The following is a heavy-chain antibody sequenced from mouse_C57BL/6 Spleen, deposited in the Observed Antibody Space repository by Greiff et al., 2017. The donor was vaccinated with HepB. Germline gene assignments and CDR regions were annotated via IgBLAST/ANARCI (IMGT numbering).Heavy chain of an antibody. CDR2: IDPSDSYT. CDR3: ARWGAD. CDR1: GYTFTSYW. J-gene: IGHJ2*01. V-gene: IGHV1-50*01. Sequence: QVQLQQPGAELVKPGASVKLSCKASGYTFTSYWMQWVKQRPGQGLEWIGEIDPSDSYTNYNQKFKGKATLTVDTSSSTAYMQLSSLTSEDSAVYYCARWGADWGQGTTRTVSS.